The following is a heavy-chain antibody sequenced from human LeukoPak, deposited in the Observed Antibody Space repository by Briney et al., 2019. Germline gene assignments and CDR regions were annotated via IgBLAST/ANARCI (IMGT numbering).Heavy chain of an antibody. CDR3: TSRYCTTTNCYSFDN. J-gene: IGHJ3*02. V-gene: IGHV3-21*01. Sequence: GGSLRLSCAASGSSFNTYSMNWVRQAPGKGLEWVSSISSTSAHIIYADSVKGRFSISRDNAKNSLYLQMNSLRVEDTAVYYCTSRYCTTTNCYSFDNWGQGTLVTVSS. D-gene: IGHD2-2*01. CDR2: ISSTSAHI. CDR1: GSSFNTYS.